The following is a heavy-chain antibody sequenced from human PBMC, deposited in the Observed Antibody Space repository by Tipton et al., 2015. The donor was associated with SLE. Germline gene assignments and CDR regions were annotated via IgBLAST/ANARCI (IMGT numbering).Heavy chain of an antibody. CDR2: ISSSSSTI. V-gene: IGHV3-48*01. Sequence: SLRLSCAASGFTFSSYSMNWVRQAPGKGLEWVSYISSSSSTIYYADSVKGRFTISRDNAKNTLYLQMNSLRAEDTAVYYCAKDKGATTPSAGYYFDYWDQGTLVTVSS. J-gene: IGHJ4*02. CDR3: AKDKGATTPSAGYYFDY. CDR1: GFTFSSYS. D-gene: IGHD1-26*01.